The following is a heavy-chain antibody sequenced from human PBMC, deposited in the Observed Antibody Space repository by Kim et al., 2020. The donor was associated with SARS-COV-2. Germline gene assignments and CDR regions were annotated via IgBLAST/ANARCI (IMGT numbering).Heavy chain of an antibody. J-gene: IGHJ4*02. CDR3: ASRPPNLYSGTVKY. CDR1: GGSISSSNW. D-gene: IGHD1-26*01. V-gene: IGHV4-4*02. Sequence: SETLSLTCAVSGGSISSSNWWTWVRQPPGKGLEWIGEIYHSGSTNYNPPLKSRVTISVDKSKNQFSLKLISVTAADTAVYYCASRPPNLYSGTVKYWGQGTLVTVSS. CDR2: IYHSGST.